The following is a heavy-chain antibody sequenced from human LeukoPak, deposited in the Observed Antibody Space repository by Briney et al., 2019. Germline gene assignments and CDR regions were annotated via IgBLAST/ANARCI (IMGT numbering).Heavy chain of an antibody. CDR3: AKGVSGSYFGY. CDR2: ISGSDGGT. Sequence: GGSLRLSCAASGFTFSSYAMSWVRQAPGKGLEWVSAISGSDGGTYYADSVKGRFTISRDNSKNTLYLQMNSLRAEDTAVYYCAKGVSGSYFGYWGQGTLVAVSS. J-gene: IGHJ4*02. D-gene: IGHD1-26*01. CDR1: GFTFSSYA. V-gene: IGHV3-23*01.